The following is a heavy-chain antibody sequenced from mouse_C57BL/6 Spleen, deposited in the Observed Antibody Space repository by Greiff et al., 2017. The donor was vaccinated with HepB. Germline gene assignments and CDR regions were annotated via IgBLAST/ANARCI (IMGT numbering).Heavy chain of an antibody. Sequence: EVKLVESGGGLVKPGGSLKLSCAASGFTFRDYGLPWVRQAPEKGLEWVAYISSGSSTIYYADTVKGRFTISRDNATNTLFLQMTSLRSEDTAMYYCARTPFGNYGDYWGQGTTLTVSS. J-gene: IGHJ2*01. D-gene: IGHD2-1*01. CDR3: ARTPFGNYGDY. CDR1: GFTFRDYG. V-gene: IGHV5-17*01. CDR2: ISSGSSTI.